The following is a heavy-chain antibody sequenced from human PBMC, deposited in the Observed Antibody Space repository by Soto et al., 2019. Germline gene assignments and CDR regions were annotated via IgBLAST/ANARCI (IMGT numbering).Heavy chain of an antibody. CDR3: ARWGTTGGLDV. V-gene: IGHV3-30*19. Sequence: QVQLVESGGGVVQPGTSLRVSCVGSGFTFRSYVIHWVRQAPGKGLEWVALTSYDGSDKYYGDSVRGRFTISRDNSRNTVYLQMDSLRREDTALYYCARWGTTGGLDVWGQGTLVSVSS. CDR1: GFTFRSYV. J-gene: IGHJ1*01. D-gene: IGHD3-16*01. CDR2: TSYDGSDK.